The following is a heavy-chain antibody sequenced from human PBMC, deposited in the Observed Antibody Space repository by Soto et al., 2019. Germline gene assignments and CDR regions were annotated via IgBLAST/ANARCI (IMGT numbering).Heavy chain of an antibody. CDR1: GFTFSSYA. CDR2: VRGNGDPP. D-gene: IGHD5-12*01. V-gene: IGHV3-64D*06. CDR3: VKSRGGNNFDFFD. J-gene: IGHJ4*02. Sequence: PGGPLRLSCSASGFTFSSYAMHWVRQAPGKGLEYVSGVRGNGDPPFYADSVKGRFTISRDNSKNTLYLQMSGLSADDTAVYYCVKSRGGNNFDFFDWGQGALVTVSS.